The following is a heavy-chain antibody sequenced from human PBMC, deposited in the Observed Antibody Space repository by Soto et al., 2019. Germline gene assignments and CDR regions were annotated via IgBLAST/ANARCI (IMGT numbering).Heavy chain of an antibody. V-gene: IGHV4-59*01. J-gene: IGHJ4*02. Sequence: QMQLQESGTGLVKPSETLSLTCTVSGVSIRSYYWSWIRQPPGKGLEWIGNIYYSGSTNYNPSLKSRVTISVDTSKNQFSLKLSSVTAADTAVYYCARTYGDCFDYWGQGTLVTVSS. CDR3: ARTYGDCFDY. CDR2: IYYSGST. D-gene: IGHD4-17*01. CDR1: GVSIRSYY.